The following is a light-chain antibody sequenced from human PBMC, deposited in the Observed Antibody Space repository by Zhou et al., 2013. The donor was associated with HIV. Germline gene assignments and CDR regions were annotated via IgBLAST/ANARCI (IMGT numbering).Light chain of an antibody. CDR1: QNIDNY. CDR2: AAS. J-gene: IGKJ2*01. Sequence: DIQMTQSPSSLSASEGDRVTITCRASQNIDNYLNWYQQKPGKAPELLIYAASSLQSGVPSRFSGSGSGTDFTLTISSLQPEDFATYYCQQSYSTPYTFGQGTKLEIK. V-gene: IGKV1-39*01. CDR3: QQSYSTPYT.